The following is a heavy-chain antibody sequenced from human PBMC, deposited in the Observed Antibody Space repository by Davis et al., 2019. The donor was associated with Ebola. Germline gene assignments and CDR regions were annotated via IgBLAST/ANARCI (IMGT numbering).Heavy chain of an antibody. CDR1: GFTFSSYA. CDR3: AKPERIAVAGTRFCLDY. J-gene: IGHJ4*02. D-gene: IGHD6-19*01. CDR2: ISGSGGST. V-gene: IGHV3-23*01. Sequence: GESLKISCAASGFTFSSYAMSWVRQAPGKGLEWVSAISGSGGSTYYADSVKGRFTISRDNSKNTLYLQVNSLRAEDTAVYYCAKPERIAVAGTRFCLDYWGQGTLVTVSS.